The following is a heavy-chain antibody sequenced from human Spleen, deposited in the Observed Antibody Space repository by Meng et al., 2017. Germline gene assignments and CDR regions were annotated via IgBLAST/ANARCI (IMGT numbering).Heavy chain of an antibody. J-gene: IGHJ3*01. D-gene: IGHD1-26*01. V-gene: IGHV4-31*03. CDR2: IYYSGST. CDR3: ARDQWDYEGTSRDAFDV. Sequence: QLQRPGPGLVKPSQTLSLSCTVSGASITSGAYYWSWIRQHPGKGLEWIGYIYYSGSTYYNPSLKSRVTISLDRSKNQFSLKLSSVTAADTAVYFCARDQWDYEGTSRDAFDVWGQGTMVTVAS. CDR1: GASITSGAYY.